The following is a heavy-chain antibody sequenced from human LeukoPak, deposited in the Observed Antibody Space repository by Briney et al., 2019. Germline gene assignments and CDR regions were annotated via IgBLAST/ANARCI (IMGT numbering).Heavy chain of an antibody. V-gene: IGHV3-23*01. CDR1: GFTFSDSA. J-gene: IGHJ4*02. D-gene: IGHD1-26*01. Sequence: GGSLRLSCEASGFTFSDSAMSWVRQASGRGLEWVSLISASGGNSYYADSVRGRFTVSRDSSKNTLHLQMNSLRAEDTAVYYCARDIELSCWGQGTLVTVSS. CDR2: ISASGGNS. CDR3: ARDIELSC.